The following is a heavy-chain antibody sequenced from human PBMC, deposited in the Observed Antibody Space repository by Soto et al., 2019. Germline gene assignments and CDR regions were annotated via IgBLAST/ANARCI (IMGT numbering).Heavy chain of an antibody. CDR1: GFTVSSNY. V-gene: IGHV3-53*01. Sequence: GGSLRLSCAASGFTVSSNYMSWVRQAPGKGLEWVSVIYSGGSTYYADSGKGRFTISRDNSKNTLYLQMNSPRAEDTAVYYCARVRKWLRDGMDVWGQGTTVTVSS. D-gene: IGHD5-12*01. CDR3: ARVRKWLRDGMDV. CDR2: IYSGGST. J-gene: IGHJ6*02.